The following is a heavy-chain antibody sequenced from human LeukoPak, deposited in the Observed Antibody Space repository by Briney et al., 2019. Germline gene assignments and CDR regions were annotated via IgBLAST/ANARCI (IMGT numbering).Heavy chain of an antibody. CDR1: GGSISSSSYY. V-gene: IGHV4-39*07. CDR3: ARATLDDSRNWSDP. Sequence: PSETLSLTCTVSGGSISSSSYYWGWIRQPPGKGLEWIGSIYYSGSTYYNPSLKSRVTISVDTSKNQFSLKLSSVTAADTAVYYCARATLDDSRNWSDPWGQGTLVTVSS. J-gene: IGHJ5*02. CDR2: IYYSGST. D-gene: IGHD3-22*01.